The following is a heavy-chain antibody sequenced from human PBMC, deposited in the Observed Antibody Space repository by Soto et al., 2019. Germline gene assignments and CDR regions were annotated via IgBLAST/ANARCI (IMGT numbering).Heavy chain of an antibody. CDR3: ARVLSITMIVVVPYYFDY. V-gene: IGHV1-18*01. CDR2: ISAYNGNT. J-gene: IGHJ4*02. D-gene: IGHD3-22*01. Sequence: QVQLVQSGAEVKKPGASVKVSCKASGYTFTSYGISWVRQAPGQGLEWMGWISAYNGNTNYAQKLQGRVTMTTDTSTSTAYMELRSLRSDDTAVYYCARVLSITMIVVVPYYFDYWGQGTLVTVSS. CDR1: GYTFTSYG.